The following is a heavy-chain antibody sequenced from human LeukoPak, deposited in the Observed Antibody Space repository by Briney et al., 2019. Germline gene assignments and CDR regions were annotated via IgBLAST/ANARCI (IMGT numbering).Heavy chain of an antibody. Sequence: SETLSLTCTVSGGSISSYYWSWIRQPPGKGLEWIGYIYYSGGTNYNPSLKSRVTISVDTSKNQFSLKLSSVTAADTAVYYCARGRLGIEPFDFDYWGQGTLVTVSS. V-gene: IGHV4-59*01. J-gene: IGHJ4*02. CDR2: IYYSGGT. CDR1: GGSISSYY. D-gene: IGHD7-27*01. CDR3: ARGRLGIEPFDFDY.